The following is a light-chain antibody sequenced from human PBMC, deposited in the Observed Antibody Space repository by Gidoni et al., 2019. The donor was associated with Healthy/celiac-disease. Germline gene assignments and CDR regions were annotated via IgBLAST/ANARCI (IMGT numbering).Light chain of an antibody. CDR1: QSVSSY. V-gene: IGKV3-11*01. J-gene: IGKJ1*01. Sequence: VLTQPPATLSLSPGERATLSCRASQSVSSYLAWYQQKPGQAPRLLIYDASNRATGIPARFSGSGSGTDFTLTISSLEPEDFAVYYCQQRSNWPRTFGQGTKVEIK. CDR2: DAS. CDR3: QQRSNWPRT.